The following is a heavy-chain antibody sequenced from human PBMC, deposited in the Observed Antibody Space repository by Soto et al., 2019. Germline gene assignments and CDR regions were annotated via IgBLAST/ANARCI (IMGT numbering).Heavy chain of an antibody. CDR1: GYTFTSYG. CDR3: ARASSSSWYPNYYYYYGMDV. D-gene: IGHD6-13*01. Sequence: GASVKVSCKASGYTFTSYGISWVRQAPGQGLEWMGWISAYNGNTNYAQKLQGRVTMTTDTSTSTAYMELGSLRSDDTAVYYCARASSSSWYPNYYYYYGMDVWGQGTTVTVSS. J-gene: IGHJ6*02. V-gene: IGHV1-18*04. CDR2: ISAYNGNT.